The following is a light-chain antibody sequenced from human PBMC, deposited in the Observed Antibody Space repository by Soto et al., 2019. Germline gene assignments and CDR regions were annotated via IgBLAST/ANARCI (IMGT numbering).Light chain of an antibody. CDR1: QSLRYSNGFNC. CDR3: MQSLQNPWT. Sequence: DIVMTQSPLSLSVTPGESASISCRSSQSLRYSNGFNCLDWYLQKPGQSPQLLIYMASYRASGVPDRFSGSGSGTDFTLEISRVEADDVGVYYCMQSLQNPWTFGQGTKVEIK. V-gene: IGKV2-28*01. J-gene: IGKJ1*01. CDR2: MAS.